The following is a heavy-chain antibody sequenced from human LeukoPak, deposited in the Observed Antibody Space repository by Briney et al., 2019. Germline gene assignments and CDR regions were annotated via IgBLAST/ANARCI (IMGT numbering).Heavy chain of an antibody. Sequence: PGGSLRLSCAASGFTFSGSVIHWVRQASGRGLEWVGRIRSKANSYATVYAASVKGRFTISRDDSKNTAYLLMNSLKTEDTALYYCTRSPDRVEDILTGYKDYRGQGTLVTVSS. CDR3: TRSPDRVEDILTGYKDY. D-gene: IGHD3-9*01. J-gene: IGHJ4*02. CDR1: GFTFSGSV. V-gene: IGHV3-73*01. CDR2: IRSKANSYAT.